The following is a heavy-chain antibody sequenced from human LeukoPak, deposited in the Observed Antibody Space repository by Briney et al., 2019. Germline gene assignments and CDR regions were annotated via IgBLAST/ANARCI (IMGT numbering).Heavy chain of an antibody. J-gene: IGHJ4*02. CDR3: ARPRGAYDSSGYFDY. D-gene: IGHD3-22*01. CDR1: GFTFSSYA. Sequence: GGSLRLSCAASGFTFSSYAMHWVRQAPGKGLEWVAVIWYDGSNKYYADSVKGRFTISRDNSKNTVYLQMNSLRAEDTAVYYCARPRGAYDSSGYFDYWGQGTLVTVSS. CDR2: IWYDGSNK. V-gene: IGHV3-33*08.